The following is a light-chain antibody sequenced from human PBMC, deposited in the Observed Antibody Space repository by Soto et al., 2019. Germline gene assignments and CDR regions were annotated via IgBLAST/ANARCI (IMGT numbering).Light chain of an antibody. J-gene: IGKJ1*01. CDR3: QQYIPYPYA. Sequence: DIQMTQSPSTLSASVGDRVTITCRASQSTSTWLAWYQQRPGKTPKLLISEASKLESGVPSRFSGSGSGTEFTLTISSLQPDDFATYYCQQYIPYPYAFGQGTKVEIK. CDR2: EAS. V-gene: IGKV1-5*03. CDR1: QSTSTW.